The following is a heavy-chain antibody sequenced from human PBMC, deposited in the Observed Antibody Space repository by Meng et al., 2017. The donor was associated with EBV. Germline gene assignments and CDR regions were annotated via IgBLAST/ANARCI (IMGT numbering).Heavy chain of an antibody. CDR1: GGPFRNYA. D-gene: IGHD3-10*01. V-gene: IGHV1-69*01. CDR3: ASESGRGYTPDY. CDR2: FLPTLGAP. Sequence: QWQLVESAAEVKRPGSSVKVSCKTSGGPFRNYASSGVRQAPGQGLEWLGGFLPTLGAPNYAQKFHGRVSITADESTSTHYMDLSSLRSEDTAVYYCASESGRGYTPDYWGQGTLVTVSS. J-gene: IGHJ4*02.